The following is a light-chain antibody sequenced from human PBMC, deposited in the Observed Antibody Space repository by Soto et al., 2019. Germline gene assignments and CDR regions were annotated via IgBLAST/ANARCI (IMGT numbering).Light chain of an antibody. CDR2: AAS. J-gene: IGKJ1*01. Sequence: DIPMTQSPTSLSASIGDRVTLTCRASQKIGLSLNWLQKKPGRAPQLLIYAASRLHSGVPSRFSGSGSGTDFTFTISSLQPEDFATYFCQQAYRTPWTFGQGNKVDIK. V-gene: IGKV1-39*01. CDR3: QQAYRTPWT. CDR1: QKIGLS.